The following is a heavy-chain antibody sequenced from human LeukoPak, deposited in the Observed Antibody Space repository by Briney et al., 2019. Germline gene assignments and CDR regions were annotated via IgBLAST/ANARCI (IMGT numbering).Heavy chain of an antibody. V-gene: IGHV3-23*01. CDR1: GFTFSGSA. CDR3: GIRDTSDYYVF. CDR2: TGSNGVT. D-gene: IGHD3-22*01. J-gene: IGHJ4*02. Sequence: PGGSLKLSCAASGFTFSGSAMHWVRQAPGKGLEWVSATGSNGVTYYADSVKGRFTISRDNSKNALYLQMNGLRADDTAVYYCGIRDTSDYYVFWGQGTLVTVSS.